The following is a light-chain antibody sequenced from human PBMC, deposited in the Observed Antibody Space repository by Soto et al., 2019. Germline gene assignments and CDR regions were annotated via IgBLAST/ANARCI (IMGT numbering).Light chain of an antibody. Sequence: AIRMTQSPSSLSAFTGDRVTITCRASQYIDNYLAWYQQKPGKAPKFLIYDAFTLQRGVPSRFSGSASGTEFTLSITSLQSEDFGTYYCQQYYSYPLTFGGGTKVEIK. CDR1: QYIDNY. CDR2: DAF. CDR3: QQYYSYPLT. V-gene: IGKV1-8*01. J-gene: IGKJ4*01.